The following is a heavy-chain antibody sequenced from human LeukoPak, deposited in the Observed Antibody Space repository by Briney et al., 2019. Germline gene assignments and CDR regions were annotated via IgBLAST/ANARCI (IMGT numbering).Heavy chain of an antibody. J-gene: IGHJ4*02. CDR2: FYYSGNT. CDR3: ARGIGGKEDY. Sequence: PSETLSLTCTVSGGSISSGNYYWGWIRQPPGKGLEWIGTFYYSGNTYYNPSLKSRVTISVDTSKNQFSLKLSSVTAADTAVYYCARGIGGKEDYWGQGTLVTVSS. CDR1: GGSISSGNYY. D-gene: IGHD1-26*01. V-gene: IGHV4-39*07.